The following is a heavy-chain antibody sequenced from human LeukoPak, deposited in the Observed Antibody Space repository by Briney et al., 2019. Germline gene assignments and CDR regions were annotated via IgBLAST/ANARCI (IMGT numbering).Heavy chain of an antibody. J-gene: IGHJ4*02. D-gene: IGHD6-13*01. V-gene: IGHV4-4*07. CDR3: AREPSTAAGTGRPFDH. CDR2: MYISGST. CDR1: GGSLCSYF. Sequence: PGTLSLTCTVSGGSLCSYFWSSGWRPAGRGVEWIGRMYISGSTNSNPSLSSRVIMSVDTSKNQFPLNLRSVTAADTAVYYCAREPSTAAGTGRPFDHWGQGTLVTVS.